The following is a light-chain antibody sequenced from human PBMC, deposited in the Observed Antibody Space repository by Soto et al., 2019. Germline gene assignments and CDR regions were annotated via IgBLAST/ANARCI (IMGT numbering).Light chain of an antibody. CDR1: QSVNNRY. CDR3: QQCGSSHPIT. Sequence: MLLSLSPDTLSVSHGVRATLSWRASQSVNNRYLAWFQQKPGQATRLIISGASSRANGIPDRFSGSGSGTDFILTISRLEPEDFASYYCQQCGSSHPITFGQGTRLEIK. V-gene: IGKV3-20*01. J-gene: IGKJ5*01. CDR2: GAS.